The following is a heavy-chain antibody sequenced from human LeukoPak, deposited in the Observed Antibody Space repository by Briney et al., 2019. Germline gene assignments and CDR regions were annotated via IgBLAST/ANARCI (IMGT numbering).Heavy chain of an antibody. CDR2: IYSGGST. CDR3: ARDSFYGDFDAFDI. V-gene: IGHV3-53*01. D-gene: IGHD4-17*01. Sequence: PGGSLRLSCVGSGFIMKNNYMNWVRQAPGKGPEWVSVIYSGGSTYYADSVKGRFTISRDNSKNTLYLQMNSLRAEDTAVYYCARDSFYGDFDAFDIWGQGTMVTVSS. CDR1: GFIMKNNY. J-gene: IGHJ3*02.